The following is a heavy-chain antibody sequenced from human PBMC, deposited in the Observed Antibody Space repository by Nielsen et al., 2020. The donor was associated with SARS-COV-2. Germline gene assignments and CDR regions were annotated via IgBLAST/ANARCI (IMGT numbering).Heavy chain of an antibody. CDR2: ISSDGSDV. D-gene: IGHD2-15*01. CDR3: AKDGGFY. Sequence: GGSLRLSCAASGYTISSYAMHWVRQAPGKGLEWVAVISSDGSDVDSADSVKGRFTISRDNSKNTLFLQMDSLRGDDTAVYYCAKDGGFYWGQGTLVTVSS. J-gene: IGHJ4*02. V-gene: IGHV3-30*18. CDR1: GYTISSYA.